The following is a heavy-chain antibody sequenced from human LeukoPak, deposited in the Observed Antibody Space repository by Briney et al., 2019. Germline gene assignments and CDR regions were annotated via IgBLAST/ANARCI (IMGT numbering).Heavy chain of an antibody. CDR1: GGSFSGYY. CDR3: ARHDPGYCSSTSCPDY. J-gene: IGHJ4*02. Sequence: PSETLSLTCAVYGGSFSGYYWSWIRQPPGKGLEWIGEINHSGSTNYNPSLKSRVTISVDTSKNQFSLKLSSVTAADTAVYYCARHDPGYCSSTSCPDYWGQGTLVTVSS. D-gene: IGHD2-2*01. V-gene: IGHV4-34*01. CDR2: INHSGST.